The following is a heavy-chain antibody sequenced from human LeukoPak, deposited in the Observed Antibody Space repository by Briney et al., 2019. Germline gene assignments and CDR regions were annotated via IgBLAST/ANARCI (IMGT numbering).Heavy chain of an antibody. CDR1: GFTFSSYA. V-gene: IGHV3-23*01. D-gene: IGHD2-8*01. CDR3: AKSPDRYCTNGVCSPHFDY. CDR2: ISGSGGST. Sequence: GGSLRLSCAASGFTFSSYAMSWLRQATGKGLEWVSAISGSGGSTYYADSVKGRFTISRDNSKNTLYLQMNSLRAEDTAVYYCAKSPDRYCTNGVCSPHFDYWGQGTLVTVSS. J-gene: IGHJ4*02.